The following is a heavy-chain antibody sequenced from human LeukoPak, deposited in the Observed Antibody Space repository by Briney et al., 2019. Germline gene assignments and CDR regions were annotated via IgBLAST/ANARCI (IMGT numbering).Heavy chain of an antibody. V-gene: IGHV3-23*01. Sequence: TGGSLRLSCAASGFTFSSYAMSWVRQAPGKGLEWVSAISGSGGSTYYADSVKGRFTISRDNSKNTLYLQMNSLRAEDTAVYYCAKTGAVVIVYYFDSWGQGTLVTVSS. CDR1: GFTFSSYA. D-gene: IGHD3-22*01. CDR3: AKTGAVVIVYYFDS. J-gene: IGHJ4*02. CDR2: ISGSGGST.